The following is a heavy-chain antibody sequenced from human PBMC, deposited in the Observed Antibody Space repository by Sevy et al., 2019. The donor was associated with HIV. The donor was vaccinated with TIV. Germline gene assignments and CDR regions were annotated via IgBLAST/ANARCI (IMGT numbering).Heavy chain of an antibody. CDR2: ISWNSGSI. J-gene: IGHJ6*02. CDR1: GFTFDDYA. D-gene: IGHD3-10*01. V-gene: IGHV3-9*01. CDR3: AKDITTMVRGRYGMDV. Sequence: GGSLTLSCAASGFTFDDYAMHWVRQAPGKGLEWVSGISWNSGSIGYADSVKGRFTISRDNAKNSLYLQMNSLRAEDTALYYCAKDITTMVRGRYGMDVWGQGTTVTVSS.